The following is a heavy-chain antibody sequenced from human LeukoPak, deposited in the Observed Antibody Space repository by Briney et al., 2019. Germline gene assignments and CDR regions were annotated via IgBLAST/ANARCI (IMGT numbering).Heavy chain of an antibody. Sequence: GGSLRLSCAASGFTFSGSAMHWVRQASGKGLEWVGRIRSKANSYATAYAASGKGRFTISRADSKNTTYLQMNSLKTEDTAVYYCTSPDYGGNSGDDYWGQGTLVTVSS. CDR2: IRSKANSYAT. J-gene: IGHJ4*02. CDR3: TSPDYGGNSGDDY. V-gene: IGHV3-73*01. CDR1: GFTFSGSA. D-gene: IGHD4-23*01.